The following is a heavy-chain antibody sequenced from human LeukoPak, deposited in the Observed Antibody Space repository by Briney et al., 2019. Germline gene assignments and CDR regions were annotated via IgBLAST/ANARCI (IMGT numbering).Heavy chain of an antibody. J-gene: IGHJ3*02. Sequence: SETLSLTCTVSGGSISSYYWSWIRQPAGKGLEWIGRIYTSGSTNYNPSLKSRVTISVDTSKNQFSLKLSSVTAADTAVYYCARDRASGYYRTDAFDIWGQGTMVTVSS. CDR1: GGSISSYY. CDR3: ARDRASGYYRTDAFDI. D-gene: IGHD3-22*01. CDR2: IYTSGST. V-gene: IGHV4-4*07.